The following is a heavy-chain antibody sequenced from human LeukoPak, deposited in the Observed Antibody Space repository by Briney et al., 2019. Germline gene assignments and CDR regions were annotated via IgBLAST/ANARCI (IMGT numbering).Heavy chain of an antibody. CDR3: ARLTARSLDY. J-gene: IGHJ4*02. Sequence: SLTLSLTCAISGDSVSSNSASWNWIRQSPSRGLEWLGRTYYRSKWNNDYAGSVKSRITINPDTSQNQVSLQLNSMTPDDTAIYYCARLTARSLDYWGQGTLVTVSS. CDR2: TYYRSKWNN. D-gene: IGHD1-14*01. CDR1: GDSVSSNSAS. V-gene: IGHV6-1*01.